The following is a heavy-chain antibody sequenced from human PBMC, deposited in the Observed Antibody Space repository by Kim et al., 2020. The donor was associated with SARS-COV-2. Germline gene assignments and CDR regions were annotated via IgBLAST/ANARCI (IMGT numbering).Heavy chain of an antibody. CDR3: AGSVLLWFGEHCGMDV. CDR1: GGSFSGYY. V-gene: IGHV4-34*01. D-gene: IGHD3-10*01. Sequence: SETLSLTCAVYGGSFSGYYWSWIRQPPGKGLEWIGEINHSGSTNYNPSLKSRVTISVDTSKNQFSLKLSSVTAADTAVYYCAGSVLLWFGEHCGMDVWGQGTTVTVSS. CDR2: INHSGST. J-gene: IGHJ6*02.